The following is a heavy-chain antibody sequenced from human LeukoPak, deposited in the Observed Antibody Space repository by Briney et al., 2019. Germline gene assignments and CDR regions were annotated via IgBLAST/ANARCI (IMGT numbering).Heavy chain of an antibody. CDR3: ARARGDGYQWYFDL. D-gene: IGHD5-24*01. Sequence: PGGSLRLSCAASGFTFSSYWMNWVRQALGKGLEWVAHIKQDGSEKNYVDFVKGRFTISRDNAKNSLDLQMNSLRAEDTAMYYCARARGDGYQWYFDLWGRGTLVTVSS. V-gene: IGHV3-7*01. CDR2: IKQDGSEK. J-gene: IGHJ2*01. CDR1: GFTFSSYW.